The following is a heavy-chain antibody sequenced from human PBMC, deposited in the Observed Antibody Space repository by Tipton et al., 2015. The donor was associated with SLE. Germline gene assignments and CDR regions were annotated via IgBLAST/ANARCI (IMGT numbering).Heavy chain of an antibody. D-gene: IGHD4-23*01. V-gene: IGHV5-51*01. J-gene: IGHJ3*02. Sequence: QSGAEVKKPGESLKISCRVSGYTFANFWISWVRQTPGKGLEWMGFIYPGDFDTTYSPSFEGQVTISADRSTTTAYLQWGSLKASDTAMYFCARWDYYGGRLRSFDSWGQGTRVTVSS. CDR2: IYPGDFDT. CDR3: ARWDYYGGRLRSFDS. CDR1: GYTFANFW.